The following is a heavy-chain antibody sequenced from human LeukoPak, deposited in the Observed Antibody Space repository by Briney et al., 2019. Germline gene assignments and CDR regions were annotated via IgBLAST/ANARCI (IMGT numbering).Heavy chain of an antibody. CDR1: GFTFSSYS. V-gene: IGHV3-48*01. CDR2: ISSSSSTI. Sequence: GGSLRLACVASGFTFSSYSMHWVRQAPGKGLEWVSYISSSSSTIYYADSVKGRFIISRDNAKNSLYLQVNSLRAEDTAVYYCARDGGCSSTSCYSRFNWFDPWGQGTLVTVSS. CDR3: ARDGGCSSTSCYSRFNWFDP. D-gene: IGHD2-2*01. J-gene: IGHJ5*02.